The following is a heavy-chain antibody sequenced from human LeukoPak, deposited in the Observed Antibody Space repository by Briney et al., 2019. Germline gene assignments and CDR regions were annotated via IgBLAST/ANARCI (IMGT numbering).Heavy chain of an antibody. CDR1: GFTFSSYS. J-gene: IGHJ4*02. V-gene: IGHV3-7*01. CDR3: TNMDS. Sequence: GGSLRLSCAASGFTFSSYSMNWVRQAPGTGLEWVANIDREGSAKYYVDSVKGRFTISRDNAKNSLNLQMSLLRADDTAVYYCTNMDSWGQGTLVTVSS. D-gene: IGHD2-2*03. CDR2: IDREGSAK.